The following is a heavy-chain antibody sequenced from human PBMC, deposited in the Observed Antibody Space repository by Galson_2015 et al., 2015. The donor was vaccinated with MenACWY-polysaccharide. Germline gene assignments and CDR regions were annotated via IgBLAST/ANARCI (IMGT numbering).Heavy chain of an antibody. CDR1: GFMFSSYA. CDR3: AKDQYSSSWYGWHY. CDR2: ISGSGGST. J-gene: IGHJ4*02. Sequence: SLRLPCAASGFMFSSYAMSWVRQAPGKGLEWVSGISGSGGSTYYRESVKGRFTISRDNSKNTLYLQMNSLRAEDTAVYYCAKDQYSSSWYGWHYWGQGTLVTVSS. V-gene: IGHV3-23*01. D-gene: IGHD6-13*01.